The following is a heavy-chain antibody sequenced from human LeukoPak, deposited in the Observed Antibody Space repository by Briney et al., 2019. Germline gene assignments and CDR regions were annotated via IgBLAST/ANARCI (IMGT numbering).Heavy chain of an antibody. Sequence: ASVKVSCKASGYTFTGYYLNWVRQAPGQGLEWMGRINPDSGGTNSGQKFQGRVTMTRDTSISTAYLELSSLTFDDTAVYYCARVDAASLAVHYWGQGTLVTVSS. CDR2: INPDSGGT. CDR1: GYTFTGYY. V-gene: IGHV1-2*02. J-gene: IGHJ4*02. CDR3: ARVDAASLAVHY. D-gene: IGHD6-13*01.